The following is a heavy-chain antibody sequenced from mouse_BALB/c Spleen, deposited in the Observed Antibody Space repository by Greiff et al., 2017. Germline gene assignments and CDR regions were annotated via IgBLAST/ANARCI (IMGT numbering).Heavy chain of an antibody. Sequence: QVQLQQSGPSLVQPSQSLSITCTVSGFSLTSYGVHWVRQSPGKGLEWLGVIWRGGSTDYNAAFMSRLSSTKDNSKSQVFFKMNSLQADDTAIYYCAKGSYYYGSRSYYFDYWGQGTTLTVSS. D-gene: IGHD1-1*01. J-gene: IGHJ2*01. CDR2: IWRGGST. CDR1: GFSLTSYG. CDR3: AKGSYYYGSRSYYFDY. V-gene: IGHV2-5-1*01.